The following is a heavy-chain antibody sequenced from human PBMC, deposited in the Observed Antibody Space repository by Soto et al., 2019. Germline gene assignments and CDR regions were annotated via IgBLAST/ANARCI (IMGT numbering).Heavy chain of an antibody. CDR1: GGSISNSSYL. D-gene: IGHD6-19*01. V-gene: IGHV4-39*01. CDR2: VSYRGST. CDR3: SSIAVSGPITGFDY. J-gene: IGHJ4*02. Sequence: QVQLQESGPRLVKPSETLSLSSTVSGGSISNSSYLCGWIHQPPGKGLQWIGSVSYRGSTYYNPSLESRVTISADTSKTQSSLRLRSVTAADTAVYYCSSIAVSGPITGFDYWGQGALVTVSS.